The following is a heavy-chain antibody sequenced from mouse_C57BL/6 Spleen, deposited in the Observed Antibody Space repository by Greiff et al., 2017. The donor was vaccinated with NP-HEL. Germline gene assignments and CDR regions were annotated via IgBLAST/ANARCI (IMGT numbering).Heavy chain of an antibody. Sequence: EVQVVESGGGLVQPGGSLKLSCAASGFTFSDYYMYWVRQTPEKRLEWVAYISNGGGSTYYPDTVKGRFTISRDNAKNTLYLQMSRLKSEDTAMYYCARQTAYLYAMDYWGQGTSVTVSS. V-gene: IGHV5-12*01. CDR1: GFTFSDYY. J-gene: IGHJ4*01. CDR2: ISNGGGST. CDR3: ARQTAYLYAMDY. D-gene: IGHD5-5*01.